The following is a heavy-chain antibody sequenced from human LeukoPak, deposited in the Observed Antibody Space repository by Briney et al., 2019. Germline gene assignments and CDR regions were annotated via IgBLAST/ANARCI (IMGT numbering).Heavy chain of an antibody. CDR3: AKDRAAPATPYNWFDP. Sequence: PGGSLRLSRAASGFTFCSYAMSWVRQAPGRGLEWVSTISGSGGSTYYADSVKGRFTISRDNSRTTLYLQMNSLRAEDTAVYYCAKDRAAPATPYNWFDPWGQGTLVTVSS. D-gene: IGHD6-13*01. J-gene: IGHJ5*02. CDR2: ISGSGGST. V-gene: IGHV3-23*01. CDR1: GFTFCSYA.